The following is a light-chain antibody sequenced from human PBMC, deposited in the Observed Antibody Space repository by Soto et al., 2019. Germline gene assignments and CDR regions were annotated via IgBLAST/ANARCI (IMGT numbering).Light chain of an antibody. V-gene: IGKV3-15*01. CDR1: QSVGGN. J-gene: IGKJ2*01. CDR2: GAS. CDR3: QQYNLWTPGYT. Sequence: VMTQSPATLSVSPGERATLTCRASQSVGGNLAWYQQRPRQPPRLLIYGASTRATGTPARFSGSGSGTELTLTLASLQSEDFALYFCQQYNLWTPGYTFGQGTKLEIK.